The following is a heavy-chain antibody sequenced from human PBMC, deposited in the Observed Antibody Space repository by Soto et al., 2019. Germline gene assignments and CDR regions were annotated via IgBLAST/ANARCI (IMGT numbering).Heavy chain of an antibody. J-gene: IGHJ6*02. CDR3: AKDLQSYGDYDYYFYSMDV. V-gene: IGHV3-30*18. CDR1: GFTFSTYG. Sequence: QLQLVESGGGEVQPGRSLTISCSSSGFTFSTYGMHWVRQTPGNVLEWVAVISYNGTNKFYSDSVKGRFTISRDNLKFTMTLQMNILRADDTAVYSCAKDLQSYGDYDYYFYSMDVWGLGIRVTVAS. CDR2: ISYNGTNK. D-gene: IGHD4-17*01.